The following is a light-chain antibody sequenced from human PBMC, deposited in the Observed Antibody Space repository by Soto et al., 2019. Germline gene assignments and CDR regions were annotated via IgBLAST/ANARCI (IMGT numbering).Light chain of an antibody. CDR3: SSYTRSSTRV. CDR1: SSDVGGYNY. V-gene: IGLV2-14*01. J-gene: IGLJ1*01. CDR2: DVS. Sequence: QSARTQPASVSGSPGQSITISCTVTSSDVGGYNYVSWYQQHPGKAPKLMIYDVSNRPSGVSNRFSGSKSGNTASLTISGLQAEDEADYYCSSYTRSSTRVFGTGTKVTVL.